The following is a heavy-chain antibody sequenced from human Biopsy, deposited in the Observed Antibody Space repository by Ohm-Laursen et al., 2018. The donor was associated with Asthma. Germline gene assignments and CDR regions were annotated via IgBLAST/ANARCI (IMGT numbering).Heavy chain of an antibody. CDR3: AITYYDFLTGQVKDVFGV. CDR2: VNAGNGDT. CDR1: GYNFISFA. D-gene: IGHD3-9*01. J-gene: IGHJ3*01. V-gene: IGHV1-3*01. Sequence: ASVTVSCKPSGYNFISFAIHWVRQAPGQRLEWMGWVNAGNGDTKYSQKFQGRVTITRDTSASKAYMELGSLRSEDTATYYCAITYYDFLTGQVKDVFGVWGQGTMVTVSS.